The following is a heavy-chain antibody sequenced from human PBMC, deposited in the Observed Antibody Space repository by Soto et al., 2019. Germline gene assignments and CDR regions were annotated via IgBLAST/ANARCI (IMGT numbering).Heavy chain of an antibody. V-gene: IGHV4-4*02. J-gene: IGHJ4*02. Sequence: QVQLQESGPGLVKPSGTLSLTCAVSGGSISSSNWWSWVRQPPGKGLECIGEIYHRGSTNYNPSLKSRVTISVDKSKTQFSLKLSSVTAADTAVYYCARAAMGGSSWPFDYWGQGTLVTVSS. D-gene: IGHD6-13*01. CDR3: ARAAMGGSSWPFDY. CDR1: GGSISSSNW. CDR2: IYHRGST.